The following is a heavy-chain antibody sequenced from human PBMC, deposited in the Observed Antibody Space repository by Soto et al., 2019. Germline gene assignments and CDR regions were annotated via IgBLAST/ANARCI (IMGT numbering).Heavy chain of an antibody. D-gene: IGHD1-20*01. CDR2: IGHDGVNK. J-gene: IGHJ4*02. V-gene: IGHV3-30*04. CDR1: GFVFGNYA. CDR3: ARDPVPGIPDYFDT. Sequence: QVRLVESGGGVVQPGRSLRLSCAASGFVFGNYAMHWVRQAPGKGPEWVTVIGHDGVNKYYADSVRGRFTVSRDDSKNTLYLEMNSLRVEDSAVYHCARDPVPGIPDYFDTWGQGTLVTVSS.